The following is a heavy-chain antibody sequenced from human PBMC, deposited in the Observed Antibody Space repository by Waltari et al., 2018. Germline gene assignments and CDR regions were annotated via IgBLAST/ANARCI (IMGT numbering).Heavy chain of an antibody. J-gene: IGHJ3*02. Sequence: QVQLVQSGAEVKKPGSSVKVSCKASGGTFSSYAISWVRQAPGQGLEWMGGIIPILGIANYAKKFQGRVTITADESTSTAYMELSSLRSEDTAVYYWARGTGGGYGLDAFDIWGQGTMVTVSS. V-gene: IGHV1-69*04. CDR2: IIPILGIA. CDR1: GGTFSSYA. D-gene: IGHD3-22*01. CDR3: ARGTGGGYGLDAFDI.